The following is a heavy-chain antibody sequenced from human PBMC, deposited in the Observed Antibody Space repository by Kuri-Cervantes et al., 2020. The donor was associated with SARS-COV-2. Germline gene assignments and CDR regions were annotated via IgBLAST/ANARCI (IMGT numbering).Heavy chain of an antibody. CDR3: ARDYRTRANSWLHDYAPMDV. J-gene: IGHJ6*02. CDR1: GFTFSSYG. V-gene: IGHV3-33*08. D-gene: IGHD4-17*01. CDR2: IWYDGSNK. Sequence: GESLKISCAASGFTFSSYGMHWVRQAPGKGLEWVAVIWYDGSNKYYADSVKGRFTVSRDNAKNTVYLQMSSLGDDDTAVYYCARDYRTRANSWLHDYAPMDVWGQGTTVTVSS.